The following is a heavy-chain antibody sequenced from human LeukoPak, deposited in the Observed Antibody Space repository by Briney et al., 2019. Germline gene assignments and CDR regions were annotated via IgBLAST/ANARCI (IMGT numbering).Heavy chain of an antibody. V-gene: IGHV3-11*01. CDR2: ISSSGGFI. CDR1: GFTFTDYY. J-gene: IGHJ4*02. Sequence: GGSLRLSCAASGFTFTDYYMTWIRQAPGKGLEWISYISSSGGFIYHADSVRGRFTISRGNAKSSLYLQMNSLRAEDTAVYYCARGGREGNIRTDFWGQGTLVTVSS. D-gene: IGHD3-16*01. CDR3: ARGGREGNIRTDF.